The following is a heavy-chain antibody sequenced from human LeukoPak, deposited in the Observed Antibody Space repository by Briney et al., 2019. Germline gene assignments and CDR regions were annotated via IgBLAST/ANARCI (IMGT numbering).Heavy chain of an antibody. J-gene: IGHJ4*02. CDR2: ISSSSSYI. V-gene: IGHV3-21*01. Sequence: GGSLRLSCAASGFTFSSYSMNWVRQAPGKGLEWVSSISSSSSYIYYADSVKGRFTISRDNAKNSLYLQMNSLRDEDTAVYYCARGSYYYDSSGYWRFDYWGQGTLVTVSS. CDR3: ARGSYYYDSSGYWRFDY. CDR1: GFTFSSYS. D-gene: IGHD3-22*01.